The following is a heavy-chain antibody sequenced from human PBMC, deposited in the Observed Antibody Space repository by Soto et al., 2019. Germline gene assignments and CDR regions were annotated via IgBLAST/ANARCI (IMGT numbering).Heavy chain of an antibody. CDR2: ISSSGSTI. Sequence: GGSLRLSCAASGFTFSSYEMNWVRQSPGKGLEWVSYISSSGSTIYYADSVKGRFTISRDNAKNSLYLQMNSLRAEDTAVYYCARDRGGYDSIPDYWGQGTLVTVSS. CDR1: GFTFSSYE. V-gene: IGHV3-48*03. CDR3: ARDRGGYDSIPDY. D-gene: IGHD3-22*01. J-gene: IGHJ4*02.